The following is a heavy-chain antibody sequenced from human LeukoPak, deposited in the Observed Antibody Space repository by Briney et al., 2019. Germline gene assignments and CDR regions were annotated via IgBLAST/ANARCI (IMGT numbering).Heavy chain of an antibody. CDR2: INQGGSGK. CDR1: GFTLSSNW. V-gene: IGHV3-7*01. D-gene: IGHD2-15*01. J-gene: IGHJ4*02. Sequence: GGSLRLSRAVSGFTLSSNWMSWLRQAPGKGLEWVTNINQGGSGKYYVDSVKGRFTISRDNAKNSLYLQMNSLRAEDTAVYYCARPSCGGGTCYDYWGQGTLVTVS. CDR3: ARPSCGGGTCYDY.